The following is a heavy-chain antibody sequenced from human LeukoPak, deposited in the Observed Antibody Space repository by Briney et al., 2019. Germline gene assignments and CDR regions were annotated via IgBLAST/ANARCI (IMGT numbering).Heavy chain of an antibody. Sequence: GGSLRLSCAASGFTFSSYAMSWVRQAPGKGLEWVSAISGSGGSTYYADSVKGRFTISRDNSKNTLYLQMNSLRAEDTAVYYCAKIPFRIKYSSSPAEGMKNYWGQGTLVTVSS. V-gene: IGHV3-23*01. J-gene: IGHJ4*02. D-gene: IGHD6-13*01. CDR1: GFTFSSYA. CDR2: ISGSGGST. CDR3: AKIPFRIKYSSSPAEGMKNY.